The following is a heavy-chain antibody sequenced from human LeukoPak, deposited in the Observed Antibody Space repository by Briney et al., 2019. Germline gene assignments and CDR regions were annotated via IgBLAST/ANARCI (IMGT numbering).Heavy chain of an antibody. D-gene: IGHD4-23*01. CDR1: GFTFSDYY. Sequence: HAGGSLRLSCAASGFTFSDYYMSWIRQAPGKGLEWVGRIRTRINSSTTEYAASVKGRFTISRDDSKNSMYLHMNSLKTEDTAVYHCSRDGGEGGNSAFDIWGQGTMVTVSS. CDR3: SRDGGEGGNSAFDI. CDR2: IRTRINSSTT. V-gene: IGHV3-72*01. J-gene: IGHJ3*02.